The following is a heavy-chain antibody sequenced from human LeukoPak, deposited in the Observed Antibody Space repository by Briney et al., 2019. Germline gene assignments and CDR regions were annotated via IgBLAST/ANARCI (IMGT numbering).Heavy chain of an antibody. CDR3: ARDRGVYSNYDWFDP. D-gene: IGHD4-11*01. CDR1: GGTFSSYA. J-gene: IGHJ5*02. V-gene: IGHV1-69*13. Sequence: ASVKVSCKASGGTFSSYAISWVRQAPGQGLEWMGGIIPVFGTANYARKFQGRVTITADESTSTAYMELSSLRSEDTAVYYCARDRGVYSNYDWFDPWGQGTLVTVSS. CDR2: IIPVFGTA.